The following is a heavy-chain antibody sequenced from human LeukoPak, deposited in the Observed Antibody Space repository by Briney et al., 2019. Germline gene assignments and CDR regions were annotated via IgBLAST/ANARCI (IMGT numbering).Heavy chain of an antibody. Sequence: RSGGSLRLSCVASGFTFSSYSMNWVRQAPGKGLEWVSYISSSSSTIYYADSVKGRFTISRDNAENSLYLHMNSLRDEDTAVYYCARRAAAGDFDYWGQGTLVTVSS. CDR2: ISSSSSTI. V-gene: IGHV3-48*02. D-gene: IGHD6-13*01. CDR1: GFTFSSYS. J-gene: IGHJ4*02. CDR3: ARRAAAGDFDY.